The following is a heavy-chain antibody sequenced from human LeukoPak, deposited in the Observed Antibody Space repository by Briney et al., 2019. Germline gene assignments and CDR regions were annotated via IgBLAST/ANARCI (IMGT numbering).Heavy chain of an antibody. CDR3: ASNYGSGSYHYFDY. V-gene: IGHV4-30-4*01. CDR2: IYYSGST. Sequence: SQTLSLTCTVSGGSISSGDYYWSWIRQPPGKGLEWIAYIYYSGSTYYNPSLKSRVTMSVDTSKNQFSLKMSSVTAADTAVYYCASNYGSGSYHYFDYWGQGTLVTVSS. CDR1: GGSISSGDYY. J-gene: IGHJ4*02. D-gene: IGHD3-10*01.